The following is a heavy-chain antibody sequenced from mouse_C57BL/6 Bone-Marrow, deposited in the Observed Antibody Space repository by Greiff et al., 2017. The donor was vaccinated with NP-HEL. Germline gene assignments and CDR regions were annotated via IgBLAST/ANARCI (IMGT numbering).Heavy chain of an antibody. Sequence: EVKLMESGGGLVKPGGSLKLSCAASGFTFSSYAMSWVRQTPEKRLEWVATISDGGSYTYYPDHVKGPFTISRDIAKNNLYLQMSHLKSEDTAMYYCARVTVVKEFYFDYWGQGTTLTVSS. CDR2: ISDGGSYT. J-gene: IGHJ2*01. CDR3: ARVTVVKEFYFDY. D-gene: IGHD1-1*01. V-gene: IGHV5-4*03. CDR1: GFTFSSYA.